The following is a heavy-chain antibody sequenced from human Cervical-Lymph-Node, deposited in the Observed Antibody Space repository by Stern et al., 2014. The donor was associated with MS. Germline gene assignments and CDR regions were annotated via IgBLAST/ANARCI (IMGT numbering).Heavy chain of an antibody. Sequence: QVQLQESGPGLVKPSQTLSLTCTVSGGSISSGGYYWSWIRQHPGKGLEWIGYIYYRGSTHYKPSLKSRIAIALDASKNQFSLNLSSVTAADTAVYYCARASGNYADYYHFYGLDVWGQGTTVTVSS. CDR1: GGSISSGGYY. D-gene: IGHD1-26*01. CDR3: ARASGNYADYYHFYGLDV. V-gene: IGHV4-31*03. CDR2: IYYRGST. J-gene: IGHJ6*02.